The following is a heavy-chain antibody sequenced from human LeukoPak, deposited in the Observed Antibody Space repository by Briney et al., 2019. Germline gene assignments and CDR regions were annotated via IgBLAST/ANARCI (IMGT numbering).Heavy chain of an antibody. Sequence: GGSLRLSCAASGFTFSSYAMHWVRQAPGKGLEYVSAISSNGGSTYYANSVKGRFTISRDYSKNTLYLQMGSLRAEDMAVYYCARSPRTVTPPYFDYWGQGTPVTVSS. V-gene: IGHV3-64*01. CDR1: GFTFSSYA. CDR3: ARSPRTVTPPYFDY. D-gene: IGHD4-17*01. CDR2: ISSNGGST. J-gene: IGHJ4*02.